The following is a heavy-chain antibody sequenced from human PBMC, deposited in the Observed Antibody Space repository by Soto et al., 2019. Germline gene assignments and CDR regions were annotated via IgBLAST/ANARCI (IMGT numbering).Heavy chain of an antibody. CDR1: GGSFSGYY. Sequence: PSETLSLTCAVYGGSFSGYYWSWIRQPPGKGLEWIGEINHSGSTNYNPSLKSRVTISVDTSKNQFSLKLSSVTAADTAVYYCARILRRTASMVRGVKAYYFDYWGQGTLVTVSS. CDR2: INHSGST. CDR3: ARILRRTASMVRGVKAYYFDY. J-gene: IGHJ4*02. V-gene: IGHV4-34*01. D-gene: IGHD3-10*01.